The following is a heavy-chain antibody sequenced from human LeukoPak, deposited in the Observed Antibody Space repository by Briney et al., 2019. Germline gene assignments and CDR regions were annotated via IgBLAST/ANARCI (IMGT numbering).Heavy chain of an antibody. Sequence: GESLKISCKGSGYSFTSYWIGWVRQMPGKGLEWMGIIYPGDSDTRYSPSFQGQVTISADKSISTAYLQWSSLKASDTAMYYCARSSTTVDYYYYYGMDVWGQGTTVTVSS. CDR3: ARSSTTVDYYYYYGMDV. CDR2: IYPGDSDT. J-gene: IGHJ6*02. CDR1: GYSFTSYW. V-gene: IGHV5-51*01. D-gene: IGHD4-17*01.